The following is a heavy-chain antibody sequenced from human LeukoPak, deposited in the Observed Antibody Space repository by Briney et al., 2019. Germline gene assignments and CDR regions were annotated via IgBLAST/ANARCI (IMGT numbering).Heavy chain of an antibody. D-gene: IGHD6-13*01. CDR2: IYHSGST. Sequence: SETLSLTCTVSGGSISSGGYYWSWIRQPPGKGLEWIGYIYHSGSTYYNPSLKSRVTISVDRSKNQFPLKLSSVTAADTAVYYCASIAAAGTHFDHWGQGTLVTVSS. V-gene: IGHV4-30-2*01. CDR3: ASIAAAGTHFDH. J-gene: IGHJ4*02. CDR1: GGSISSGGYY.